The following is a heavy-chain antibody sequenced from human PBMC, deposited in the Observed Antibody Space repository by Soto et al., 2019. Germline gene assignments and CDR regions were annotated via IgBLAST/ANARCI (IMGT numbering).Heavy chain of an antibody. CDR1: GGSISSYY. D-gene: IGHD3-10*01. CDR2: IYYSGST. CDR3: ARVVGSTPHYYGSGSYLNWFDP. V-gene: IGHV4-59*01. Sequence: PSETLSLTCTVSGGSISSYYWSWIRQPPGKGLEWIGYIYYSGSTNYNPSLKSRVTISVDTSKNQFSLKLSSVTAADTAVYYCARVVGSTPHYYGSGSYLNWFDPWGQGTLVTVSS. J-gene: IGHJ5*02.